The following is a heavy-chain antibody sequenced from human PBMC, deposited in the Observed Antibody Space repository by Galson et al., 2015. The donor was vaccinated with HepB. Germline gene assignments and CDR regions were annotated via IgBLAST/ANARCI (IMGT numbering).Heavy chain of an antibody. CDR2: INTDGTFL. V-gene: IGHV3-74*01. Sequence: ALRLSCEGSGVIVGSYWMHWVRQTPGTGPVWISRINTDGTFLSYADSVKGRLTISRDNGKHTLYLEMNSLRAEDTAVYYCARVARYCGGASCYGWFDPWGQGTQVTVSS. CDR3: ARVARYCGGASCYGWFDP. D-gene: IGHD2-2*01. J-gene: IGHJ5*02. CDR1: GVIVGSYW.